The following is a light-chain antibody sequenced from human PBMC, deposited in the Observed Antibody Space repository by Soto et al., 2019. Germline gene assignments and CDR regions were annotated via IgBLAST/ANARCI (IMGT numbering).Light chain of an antibody. CDR2: DAS. CDR1: QSVNSN. V-gene: IGKV3-15*01. J-gene: IGKJ5*01. Sequence: EIVMTQSPATLSVSPGERATLSCRASQSVNSNLAWYQQKPGQAPTLLIYDASTRATGIPVRFSGSGSGTEFTLTISNLQSEYFSVYYCQQFDNRPPVTFGQGTRLEIK. CDR3: QQFDNRPPVT.